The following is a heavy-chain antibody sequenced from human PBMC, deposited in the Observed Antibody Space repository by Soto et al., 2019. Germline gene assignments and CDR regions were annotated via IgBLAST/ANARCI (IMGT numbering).Heavy chain of an antibody. CDR2: SIPIPGIT. V-gene: IGHV1-69*08. Sequence: VQLVQSGAEVKKAGSSVKVSCKASGGTFSSYTISWVRQAPGQGLEWMGRSIPIPGITNYARKFEVRVTITADKSTSTAYMELSRLISKVTAVYYCARDITGYCSGGSCMPLDYWGQGTLVTVSS. CDR3: ARDITGYCSGGSCMPLDY. D-gene: IGHD2-15*01. CDR1: GGTFSSYT. J-gene: IGHJ4*02.